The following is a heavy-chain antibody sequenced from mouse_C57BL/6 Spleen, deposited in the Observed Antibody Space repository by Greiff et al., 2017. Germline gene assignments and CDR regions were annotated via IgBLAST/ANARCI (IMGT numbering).Heavy chain of an antibody. D-gene: IGHD2-2*01. CDR2: IYPGDGET. CDR3: ARSGVTTEFAY. CDR1: GYAFSSYW. J-gene: IGHJ3*01. Sequence: QVQLQQSGAELVKPGASVKISCKASGYAFSSYWMNWVKQRPGKGLEWIGKIYPGDGETNYNGKFKGKATRTADKSSSTSYMQLSSLTSEDSAVYCCARSGVTTEFAYWGQRALVTVAA. V-gene: IGHV1-80*01.